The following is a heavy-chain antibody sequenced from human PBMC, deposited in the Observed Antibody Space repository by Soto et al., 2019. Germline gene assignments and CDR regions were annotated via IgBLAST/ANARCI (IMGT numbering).Heavy chain of an antibody. Sequence: QPQLQESGPGLVKPSETLSLTSTISGGSIGSYYWSWIRQRPGKGLEWIGYVFHSGITGYNPSLKSRVTISVDASKNLFSLKLSSVTAADAAVYYCARDQNGSPYFDYWGQGTLVTVSS. V-gene: IGHV4-59*01. CDR3: ARDQNGSPYFDY. CDR1: GGSIGSYY. J-gene: IGHJ4*02. D-gene: IGHD1-26*01. CDR2: VFHSGIT.